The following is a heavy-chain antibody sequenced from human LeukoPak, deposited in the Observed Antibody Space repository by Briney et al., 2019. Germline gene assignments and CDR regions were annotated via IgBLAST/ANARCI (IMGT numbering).Heavy chain of an antibody. CDR2: ISGDGDETFSGSGRRT. Sequence: GGSLRLSCAASEFTFSTYDMSWVRQAPGKGLEWVSTISGDGDETFSGSGRRTYYADSVRGRFSVSRDNSKNTLYLQMNSLRAEDTAVYYCAKKRRNSGILTGFYYMDVWGKGTTVTISS. J-gene: IGHJ6*03. CDR3: AKKRRNSGILTGFYYMDV. V-gene: IGHV3-23*01. D-gene: IGHD3-9*01. CDR1: EFTFSTYD.